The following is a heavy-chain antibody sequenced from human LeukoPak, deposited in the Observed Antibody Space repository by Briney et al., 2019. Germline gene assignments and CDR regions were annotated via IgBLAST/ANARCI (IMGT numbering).Heavy chain of an antibody. V-gene: IGHV4-34*01. CDR2: INHSGST. Sequence: PSETLSLTCAVYGGSFSGYYWSWIRQPPGKELEWIGEINHSGSTNYNPSLKSRVTISLDTSKNQFSLKLSSVTAADTAVYYCAGRVGATTIDYWGQGTLVTVSS. CDR1: GGSFSGYY. D-gene: IGHD1-26*01. J-gene: IGHJ4*02. CDR3: AGRVGATTIDY.